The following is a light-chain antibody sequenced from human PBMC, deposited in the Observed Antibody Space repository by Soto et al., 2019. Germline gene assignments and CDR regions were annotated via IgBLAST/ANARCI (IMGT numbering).Light chain of an antibody. CDR1: QSVSSTY. V-gene: IGKV3-20*01. CDR3: QHFGGSPPIP. J-gene: IGKJ5*01. CDR2: GAS. Sequence: EIVLTQSPDTLSLSPGERATLSCRASQSVSSTYLAWYQLKPGQAPRLLLHGASSRATGIPDRFSGSGSGKDFTLTINGVEPEVFAVYYCQHFGGSPPIPFGKGTRLKIK.